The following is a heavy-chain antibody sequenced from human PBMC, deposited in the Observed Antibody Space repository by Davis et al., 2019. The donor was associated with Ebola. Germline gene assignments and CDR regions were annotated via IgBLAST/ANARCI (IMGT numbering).Heavy chain of an antibody. J-gene: IGHJ4*02. V-gene: IGHV3-53*01. Sequence: GGSLRLSCAASAFTVSSNYMSWVRQAPGKGLEWVSVIYSGGSTYYADSVKGRFTISRDNSKTTLYLQMNSLRAEDTAVYYWATRGSSREFDYWGQGTLVSVSS. CDR3: ATRGSSREFDY. D-gene: IGHD6-13*01. CDR2: IYSGGST. CDR1: AFTVSSNY.